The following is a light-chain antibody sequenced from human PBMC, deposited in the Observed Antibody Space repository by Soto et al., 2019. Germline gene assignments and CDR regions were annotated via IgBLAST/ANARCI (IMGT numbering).Light chain of an antibody. CDR2: DAS. CDR3: QQYNSYPWT. J-gene: IGKJ1*01. CDR1: QIISSW. V-gene: IGKV1-5*01. Sequence: DIQMTQYPSTLSASVGDRVTITCRASQIISSWLAWYQQKPGKAPKLLIYDASSLQGGVPSRFSGSGSGTEFTLTISSLQPDDFATYYCQQYNSYPWTFGQGTKVDVK.